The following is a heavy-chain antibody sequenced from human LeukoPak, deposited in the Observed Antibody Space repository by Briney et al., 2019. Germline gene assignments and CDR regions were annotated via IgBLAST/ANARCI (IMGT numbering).Heavy chain of an antibody. Sequence: GGSLRLSCAASGFTFSNAWMSWVRQAPGKGLEWVGRIKSKTDGGTTDYAAPVKGRFTISRDDSKNTLYLQMNSLKTEDTAVYYCTTGHRLNTAMSSGYWGQGTLVTVSS. CDR2: IKSKTDGGTT. CDR3: TTGHRLNTAMSSGY. J-gene: IGHJ4*02. CDR1: GFTFSNAW. V-gene: IGHV3-15*01. D-gene: IGHD5-18*01.